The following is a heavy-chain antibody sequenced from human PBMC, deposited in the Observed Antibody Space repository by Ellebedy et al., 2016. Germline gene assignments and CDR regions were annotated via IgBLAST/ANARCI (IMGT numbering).Heavy chain of an antibody. V-gene: IGHV3-21*01. CDR2: ITSSGGHM. CDR3: ARDPDTANKIDY. D-gene: IGHD5-18*01. J-gene: IGHJ4*02. CDR1: GITFSAFG. Sequence: GESLKISXEASGITFSAFGMHWVRQAPGKGLEWVSFITSSGGHMYYADSVKGRFTISRDNAKNSLYLHMNSLRAEDTAIYYCARDPDTANKIDYWGQGTLVTVSA.